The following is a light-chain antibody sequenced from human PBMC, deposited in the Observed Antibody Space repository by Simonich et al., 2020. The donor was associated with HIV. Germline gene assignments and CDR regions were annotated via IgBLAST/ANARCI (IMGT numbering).Light chain of an antibody. V-gene: IGLV2-14*01. CDR1: SSDVGGYNY. Sequence: QSALTQPASVSGSPAQSITISCTGTSSDVGGYNYVSWYQQHPGKAPKLMIFDVSKRPSGVSNRFSGSKSGNTASLTISGLQAEDEADYYCCSYAGGYTWVFGGGTKVTVL. J-gene: IGLJ2*01. CDR3: CSYAGGYTWV. CDR2: DVS.